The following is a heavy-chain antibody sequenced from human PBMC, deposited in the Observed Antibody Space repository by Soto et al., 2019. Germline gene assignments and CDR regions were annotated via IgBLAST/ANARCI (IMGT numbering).Heavy chain of an antibody. CDR1: GYTFTNYA. CDR3: ARGPGGPDGPGDY. D-gene: IGHD2-15*01. CDR2: INAGNGNT. J-gene: IGHJ4*02. Sequence: QVQLVQSGAEVKKPGASVKVSCKASGYTFTNYAMHWVRQAPGQRLEWMGWINAGNGNTKYSQKFQGRVIITRDTSASTAYMELSSLRSEDTAIYYCARGPGGPDGPGDYWGQGTLVTVSS. V-gene: IGHV1-3*01.